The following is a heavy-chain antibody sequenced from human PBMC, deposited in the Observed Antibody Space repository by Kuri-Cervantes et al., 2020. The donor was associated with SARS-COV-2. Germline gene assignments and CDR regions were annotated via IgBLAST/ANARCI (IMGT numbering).Heavy chain of an antibody. CDR2: IYYSGST. CDR3: ARVHKAGATYYYYYMDV. V-gene: IGHV4-59*12. Sequence: ESLKISCTVSGGSISSYYWSWIRQPPGKGLEWIGYIYYSGSTNYNPSLKSRATISVDTSKNQFSLKLSSVTAADTAVYYCARVHKAGATYYYYYMDVWGKGTTVTVSS. D-gene: IGHD1-26*01. J-gene: IGHJ6*03. CDR1: GGSISSYY.